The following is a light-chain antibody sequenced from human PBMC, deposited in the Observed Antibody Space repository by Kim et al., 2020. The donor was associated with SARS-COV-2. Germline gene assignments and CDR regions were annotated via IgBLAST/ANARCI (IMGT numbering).Light chain of an antibody. Sequence: PSFLDAAGGARVTSPCRASERTTSHLNWYKEKQGKAPNPLNLKSGVPSRFSGSGYGTDFTLTISSLQPEDAATYYCQQSYGSPWNTFGQGTKLEI. CDR3: QQSYGSPWNT. CDR1: ERTTSH. V-gene: IGKV1-39*01. J-gene: IGKJ2*01.